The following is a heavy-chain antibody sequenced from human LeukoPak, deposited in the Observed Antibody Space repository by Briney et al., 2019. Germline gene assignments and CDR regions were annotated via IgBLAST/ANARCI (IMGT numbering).Heavy chain of an antibody. Sequence: ASVKVSFKASGYTFTVYYMHWVRQAPGQGLEWMGWTNPNSGGTNYAQKFQGWVTMTRDTSISTAYMELSRLRSDDTAVYYCARDYGDYKFDYWGQGTLVTVSS. CDR2: TNPNSGGT. D-gene: IGHD4-17*01. CDR3: ARDYGDYKFDY. CDR1: GYTFTVYY. J-gene: IGHJ4*02. V-gene: IGHV1-2*04.